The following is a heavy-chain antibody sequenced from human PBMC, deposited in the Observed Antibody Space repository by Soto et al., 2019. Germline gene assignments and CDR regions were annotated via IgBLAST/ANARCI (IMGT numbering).Heavy chain of an antibody. CDR2: IIPISGTT. J-gene: IGHJ6*02. V-gene: IGHV1-69*01. CDR3: ARVRCFNGLCHTADYGMDV. CDR1: GDVFRSYG. D-gene: IGHD2-8*01. Sequence: QVQLVQSGAEVKKPGSSVKVSCKASGDVFRSYGINWVRQAPGQGLEWMGGIIPISGTTNYAQKFQSRVAITADESTDTVYMELSRLRSEDTAVYFCARVRCFNGLCHTADYGMDVWCQGTTVTVSS.